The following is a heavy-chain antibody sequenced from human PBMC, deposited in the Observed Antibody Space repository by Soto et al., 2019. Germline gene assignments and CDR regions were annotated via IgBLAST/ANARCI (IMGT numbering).Heavy chain of an antibody. CDR2: INSDGSST. CDR3: AKDQVYDFWSGYYRRYYYMDV. D-gene: IGHD3-3*01. V-gene: IGHV3-74*01. J-gene: IGHJ6*03. CDR1: GFTFSTYW. Sequence: GGSLRLSCAASGFTFSTYWMHWVRQAPGKGLVWVSRINSDGSSTSYGDSVKGRFTMSRDNAKNTLYLQMNSLRAEDMAVYYCAKDQVYDFWSGYYRRYYYMDVWGKGTTVTVSS.